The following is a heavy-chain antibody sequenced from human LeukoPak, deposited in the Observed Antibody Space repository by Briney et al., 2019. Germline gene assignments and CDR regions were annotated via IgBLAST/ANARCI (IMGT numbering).Heavy chain of an antibody. Sequence: GGSLRLSCAASGFTFSRYYMQWVRQAPGKGLVWVSRINSDGSSTTYADSVKGRFTISRDNAKNTLYLQMNSLKVEDTAVYYCTRVFVGDEYSSSGYWGQGTLVTVSS. CDR2: INSDGSST. V-gene: IGHV3-74*01. CDR3: TRVFVGDEYSSSGY. J-gene: IGHJ4*02. D-gene: IGHD6-13*01. CDR1: GFTFSRYY.